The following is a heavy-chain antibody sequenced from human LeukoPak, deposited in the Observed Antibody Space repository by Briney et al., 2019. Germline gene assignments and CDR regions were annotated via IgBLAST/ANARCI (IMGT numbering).Heavy chain of an antibody. J-gene: IGHJ4*02. CDR1: GFTFSSSA. Sequence: PGGSLRLSCAASGFTFSSSAMSWVRQVPGKGLEWVSGISASGGSTYYADSVRGRFTISRDNSKNTLYVQMNSPRAEDTAVYYCAKSSSSYSGSYSHWGQGTLVTVSS. D-gene: IGHD1-26*01. CDR3: AKSSSSYSGSYSH. CDR2: ISASGGST. V-gene: IGHV3-23*01.